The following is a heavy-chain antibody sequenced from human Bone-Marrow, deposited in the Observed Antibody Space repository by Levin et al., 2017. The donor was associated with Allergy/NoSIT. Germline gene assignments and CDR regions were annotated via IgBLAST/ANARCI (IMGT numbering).Heavy chain of an antibody. Sequence: PGESLKISCAASGFPFSSNSMNWVRQRPGKGLEWVSSITGISTYTYYADSVRGRFTISRDNAKNSLYLQMSSLRAEDTAVYFCASSGFTSEYFDYWGLGTLVTVSS. CDR2: ITGISTYT. V-gene: IGHV3-21*01. D-gene: IGHD5-12*01. CDR3: ASSGFTSEYFDY. J-gene: IGHJ4*02. CDR1: GFPFSSNS.